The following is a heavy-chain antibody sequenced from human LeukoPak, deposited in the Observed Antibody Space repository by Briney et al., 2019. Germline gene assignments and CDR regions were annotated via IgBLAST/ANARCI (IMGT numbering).Heavy chain of an antibody. V-gene: IGHV3-30*02. Sequence: PGGSLRLSCAASGFTFSSYGMHWVRQAPGKGLEWVAFIRYDGSNKYYADSVKGRFTISRDNSKNTLHLQMNSLRAEDTAVYYCAKDIGTMVRGSGFDYWGQGTLVTVSS. CDR3: AKDIGTMVRGSGFDY. J-gene: IGHJ4*02. D-gene: IGHD3-10*01. CDR1: GFTFSSYG. CDR2: IRYDGSNK.